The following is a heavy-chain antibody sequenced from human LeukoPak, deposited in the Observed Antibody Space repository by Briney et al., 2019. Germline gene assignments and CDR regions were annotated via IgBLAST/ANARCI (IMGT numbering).Heavy chain of an antibody. D-gene: IGHD3-10*01. CDR1: GGSFSGYY. CDR2: INHSGST. Sequence: SETLSLTCAVYGGSFSGYYWSWIRQPPGKGLEWIGEINHSGSTNYNPPLKSRVTISVDTSKNQFSLKLSSVTAADTAVYYCARTRFGVFDYWGQGTLVTVSS. V-gene: IGHV4-34*01. J-gene: IGHJ4*02. CDR3: ARTRFGVFDY.